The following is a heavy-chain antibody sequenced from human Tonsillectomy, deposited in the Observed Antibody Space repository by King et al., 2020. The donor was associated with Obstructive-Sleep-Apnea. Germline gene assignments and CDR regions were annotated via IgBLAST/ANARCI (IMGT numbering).Heavy chain of an antibody. CDR3: ARLRGSYYNDYYYYYAMDV. V-gene: IGHV5-51*01. D-gene: IGHD3-10*01. CDR1: GYSFSSYW. J-gene: IGHJ6*02. CDR2: IYPDDSDT. Sequence: VQLVQSGAEVKKPGESLKISCKGSGYSFSSYWIGWVRQMPGKGLEWMGIIYPDDSDTRYSPSFQGQVTISADKSISTAYLQWSSLKASDTAMYYCARLRGSYYNDYYYYYAMDVWGQGTTVTVSS.